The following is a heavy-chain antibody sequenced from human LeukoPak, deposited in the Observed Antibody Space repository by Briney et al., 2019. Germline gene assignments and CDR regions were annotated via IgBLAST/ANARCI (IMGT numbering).Heavy chain of an antibody. Sequence: GGSLRLSCAASGFTFSSYSMNWVRQAPGKGLEWVSFISSSSSYIYYADSMKGRFTISRDNSKNTLYLQMNSLRAEDTAVYYCARVLSGRGSLYSYYYYMDVWGKGTTVTISS. J-gene: IGHJ6*03. V-gene: IGHV3-21*04. D-gene: IGHD3-10*01. CDR1: GFTFSSYS. CDR3: ARVLSGRGSLYSYYYYMDV. CDR2: ISSSSSYI.